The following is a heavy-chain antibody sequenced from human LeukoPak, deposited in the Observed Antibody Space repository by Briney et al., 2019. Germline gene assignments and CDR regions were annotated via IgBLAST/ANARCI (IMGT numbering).Heavy chain of an antibody. CDR1: GYTFTGYY. CDR2: INPDSGGT. CDR3: ARTFYDTLDSDAFDF. J-gene: IGHJ3*01. D-gene: IGHD2/OR15-2a*01. V-gene: IGHV1-2*02. Sequence: ASVEVSCKASGYTFTGYYMHWVRQAPGQGLEWMGWINPDSGGTNNAQKFQGRVTMTRDTSISTAYMGLSRLRSDDTAVYYCARTFYDTLDSDAFDFWGQGTMVIVSS.